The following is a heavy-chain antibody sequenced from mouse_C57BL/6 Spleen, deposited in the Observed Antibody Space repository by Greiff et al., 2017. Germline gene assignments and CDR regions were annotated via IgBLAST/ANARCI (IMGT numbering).Heavy chain of an antibody. CDR2: ISDGGSYT. D-gene: IGHD2-3*01. Sequence: EVQLVESGGGLVKPGGSLKLSCAASGFTFSSYAMSWVRQTPEKRLEWVATISDGGSYTYYPDNVKGRFTLSRDNAKNNLYLQMSHLKSEDTAMYCCAGGNDDYDDWGKGTTLTVSS. V-gene: IGHV5-4*01. CDR1: GFTFSSYA. J-gene: IGHJ2*01. CDR3: AGGNDDYDD.